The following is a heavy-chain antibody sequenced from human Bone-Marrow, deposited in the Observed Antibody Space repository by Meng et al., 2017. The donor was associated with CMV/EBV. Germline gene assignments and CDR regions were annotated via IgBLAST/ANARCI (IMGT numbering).Heavy chain of an antibody. Sequence: GESLKISCAASGFTFSSYSMNWVRQAPGKGLVWVSRINNDGSNTNYADSVKGRFTVSRDNAKNTVYLQMNSLRVEDTAVYYCAKPLHQYDLLTGLGYWGQGILVTVSS. CDR2: INNDGSNT. V-gene: IGHV3-74*01. CDR1: GFTFSSYS. D-gene: IGHD3-9*01. CDR3: AKPLHQYDLLTGLGY. J-gene: IGHJ4*02.